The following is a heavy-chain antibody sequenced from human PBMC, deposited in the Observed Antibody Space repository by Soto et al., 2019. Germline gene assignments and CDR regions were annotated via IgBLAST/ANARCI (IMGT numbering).Heavy chain of an antibody. Sequence: VQLVQSGAEVKKPGASVKVSCKTSGDSFNDYYIHWVRQAPGQGLEWMGWINPNGGVTKYAQKFRGRVTVTRDTSIRTVYMGLRSLRFDDTAVYYCARESGGATATLDYYYFYMDVWGKGTTVTVSS. V-gene: IGHV1-2*02. J-gene: IGHJ6*03. D-gene: IGHD5-12*01. CDR3: ARESGGATATLDYYYFYMDV. CDR2: INPNGGVT. CDR1: GDSFNDYY.